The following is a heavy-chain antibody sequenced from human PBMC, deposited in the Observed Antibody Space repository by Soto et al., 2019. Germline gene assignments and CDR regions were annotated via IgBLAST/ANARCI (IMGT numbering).Heavy chain of an antibody. CDR1: GFTFSSYG. CDR3: ARGATSPSY. CDR2: ISSSGGSA. Sequence: EVQLLESGGGLVQPGGSLRLSCAASGFTFSSYGMSWVRQAPGKGLEWVSAISSSGGSAYYADSVKGRFTISRDNSKNTLYLQMNSLRDEDTAVYYCARGATSPSYWGQGTLVTVSS. J-gene: IGHJ4*02. V-gene: IGHV3-23*01.